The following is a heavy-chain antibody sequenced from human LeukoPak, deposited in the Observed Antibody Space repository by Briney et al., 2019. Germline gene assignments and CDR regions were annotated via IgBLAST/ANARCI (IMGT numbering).Heavy chain of an antibody. Sequence: PSETLSLTCTVSGGSISSYYWSWIRQPAGKGLEWIGRIYTSGSTNYNPSLKSRVTMSVDTSKNQFSLKLSSVTAADTAVYYCARGRGYSGSRYYYYYMDVWGKGTTVTVSS. V-gene: IGHV4-4*07. CDR2: IYTSGST. J-gene: IGHJ6*03. D-gene: IGHD1-26*01. CDR3: ARGRGYSGSRYYYYYMDV. CDR1: GGSISSYY.